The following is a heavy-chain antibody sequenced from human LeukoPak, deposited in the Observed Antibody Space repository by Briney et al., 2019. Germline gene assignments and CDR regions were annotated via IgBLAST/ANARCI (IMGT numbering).Heavy chain of an antibody. D-gene: IGHD6-19*01. J-gene: IGHJ4*02. V-gene: IGHV3-30*02. Sequence: GGFLRLSCAASGFTFSSYGMHWVRQAPGKGLEWVAFIRYDGNNKYYADSVKGRFTISRDNAKNSLYLQMNSLRAEDTAVYYCARDSPAVAGLDYWGQGTLVTVSS. CDR1: GFTFSSYG. CDR2: IRYDGNNK. CDR3: ARDSPAVAGLDY.